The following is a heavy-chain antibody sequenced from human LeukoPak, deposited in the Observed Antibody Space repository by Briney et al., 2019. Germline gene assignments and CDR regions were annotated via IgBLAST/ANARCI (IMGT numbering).Heavy chain of an antibody. CDR1: GFTFSSYA. V-gene: IGHV3-23*01. D-gene: IGHD3-22*01. J-gene: IGHJ4*02. CDR3: AKADRKIVVVITPFDY. CDR2: ISGSGGST. Sequence: PGGSLRLSCAGSGFTFSSYAMSWVRQAPGKGLEWVSAISGSGGSTYYADSVKGRFTISRDNSKNTLYLQMNSLRAEDTAVYYCAKADRKIVVVITPFDYWGQGTLVTVSS.